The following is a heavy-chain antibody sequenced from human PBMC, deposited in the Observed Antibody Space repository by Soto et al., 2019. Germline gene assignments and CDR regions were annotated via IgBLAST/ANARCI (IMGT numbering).Heavy chain of an antibody. CDR1: GFTFSSYG. V-gene: IGHV3-30*18. CDR2: ISFDGNIK. J-gene: IGHJ3*02. Sequence: QVQLVESGGGVVQPGRSLRLSCAASGFTFSSYGMHWVRQAPGKGLEWVAVISFDGNIKYYADSVKGRFTISRDNSKNTLYLQMNSLRAEDTAVYYCAKDAAGQSGSFGAAFDIWGQGTMVTVSS. CDR3: AKDAAGQSGSFGAAFDI. D-gene: IGHD1-26*01.